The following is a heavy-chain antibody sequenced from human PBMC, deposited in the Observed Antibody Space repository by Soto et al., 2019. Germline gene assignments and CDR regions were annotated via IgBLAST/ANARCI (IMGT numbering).Heavy chain of an antibody. CDR2: IIPIFGTA. J-gene: IGHJ4*02. D-gene: IGHD2-15*01. CDR3: ASAGGYCSGGSCVPSFDY. CDR1: GGTFSSYA. V-gene: IGHV1-69*12. Sequence: QVQLVQSGAEVKKPGSSVKVSCKASGGTFSSYAISWVRQAPGQGLEWMGGIIPIFGTANYAQKFQVRVTIPADASTSTAYMELSSLRSEDTAVYYCASAGGYCSGGSCVPSFDYWGQGTLVPVSS.